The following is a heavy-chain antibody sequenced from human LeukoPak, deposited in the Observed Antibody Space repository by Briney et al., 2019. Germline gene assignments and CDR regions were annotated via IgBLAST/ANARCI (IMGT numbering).Heavy chain of an antibody. Sequence: KPSETLSLTCTVSGGSISSSSYYWGWIRQPPGKGLEWIGSIYYSGSTYYNPSLKSRVTISVDTSKNQFSLKLSSVTAADTAVYYCARQYLSIAPMDVWGQGTTVTVSS. CDR1: GGSISSSSYY. CDR3: ARQYLSIAPMDV. J-gene: IGHJ6*02. CDR2: IYYSGST. V-gene: IGHV4-39*01. D-gene: IGHD6-6*01.